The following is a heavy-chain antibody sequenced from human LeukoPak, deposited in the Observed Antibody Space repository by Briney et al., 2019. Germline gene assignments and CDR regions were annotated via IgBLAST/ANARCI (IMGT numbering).Heavy chain of an antibody. CDR2: IIPIFGTA. CDR1: GGTSSSYA. CDR3: AREVDYAVYFDY. D-gene: IGHD4-17*01. V-gene: IGHV1-69*05. Sequence: GASVKVSCKASGGTSSSYAISWVRQAPAQGHELMGRIIPIFGTANYEQKFQGRVTITTDESTSTAYMELRSLRAEDTAVYYCAREVDYAVYFDYWGQGTLVTVSS. J-gene: IGHJ4*02.